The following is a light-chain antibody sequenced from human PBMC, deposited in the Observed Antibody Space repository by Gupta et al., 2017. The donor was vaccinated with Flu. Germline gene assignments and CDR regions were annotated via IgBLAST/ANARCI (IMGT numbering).Light chain of an antibody. Sequence: IQVTKSTSTLFASDGDRVTITCRASQSISPWLAWYQQKPGKAPQLLIYEASKLERGVPSRFSGSGSGTQFTLTISCRQPDDVATYYCQQYNSYSGYSFGQGTKVDIK. V-gene: IGKV1-5*03. CDR1: QSISPW. CDR3: QQYNSYSGYS. J-gene: IGKJ2*03. CDR2: EAS.